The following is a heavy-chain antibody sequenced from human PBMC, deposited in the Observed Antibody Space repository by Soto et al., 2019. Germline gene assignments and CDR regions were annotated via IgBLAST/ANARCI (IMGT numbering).Heavy chain of an antibody. D-gene: IGHD6-19*01. CDR2: IIPILGIA. Sequence: QVQLVQSGAEVKKPGSSVKVSCKASVGTFSSYTISWVLQAPGQGLEWMGRIIPILGIANYAQKFQGRVTITADKSTSTAYMELSSLRSEDTAVYYCARESSPVAGPDYWGQGTLVTVS. V-gene: IGHV1-69*08. CDR1: VGTFSSYT. J-gene: IGHJ4*02. CDR3: ARESSPVAGPDY.